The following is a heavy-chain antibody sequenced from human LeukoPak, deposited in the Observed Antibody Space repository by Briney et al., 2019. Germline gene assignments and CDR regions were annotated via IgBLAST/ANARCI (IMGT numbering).Heavy chain of an antibody. CDR1: GFTFSDYY. V-gene: IGHV3-11*01. Sequence: KPGGSLRLSCAASGFTFSDYYMSWIRQAPGKGLEWVSYISSSGSTIYYADSVKGRFTISRDNAKSSLYLQMNSLRAEDTAVYYCARDLAVAGIKVGYYGMDVWGQGTTVTVSS. J-gene: IGHJ6*02. D-gene: IGHD6-19*01. CDR2: ISSSGSTI. CDR3: ARDLAVAGIKVGYYGMDV.